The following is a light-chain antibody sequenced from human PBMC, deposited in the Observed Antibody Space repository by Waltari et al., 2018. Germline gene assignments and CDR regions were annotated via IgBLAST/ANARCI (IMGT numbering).Light chain of an antibody. J-gene: IGLJ1*01. V-gene: IGLV2-14*03. Sequence: QSALTQPASVSGSPGQSITISCTGTSSDVGGYNYVAWYQKHPGKAPKLIIYDVNNWPSGVSNRFSASKSGNTASLTISGLQAEDEADYFCSSFTSTHTYVFGSGTKVNVL. CDR1: SSDVGGYNY. CDR3: SSFTSTHTYV. CDR2: DVN.